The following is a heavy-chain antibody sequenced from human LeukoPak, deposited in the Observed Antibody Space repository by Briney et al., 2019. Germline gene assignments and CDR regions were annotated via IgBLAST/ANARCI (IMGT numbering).Heavy chain of an antibody. CDR3: ARGRYCSDGSCYLDY. D-gene: IGHD2-15*01. Sequence: SQTLSLTCTVSGDSISSGASYWSWIRQPPGKGLEWIGYIYYSGSTNYTPSLKSRVAMSVDTSKNQFSLKLSSVTAADTAVYYCARGRYCSDGSCYLDYWGQGTLVTVSS. CDR1: GDSISSGASY. CDR2: IYYSGST. V-gene: IGHV4-61*08. J-gene: IGHJ4*02.